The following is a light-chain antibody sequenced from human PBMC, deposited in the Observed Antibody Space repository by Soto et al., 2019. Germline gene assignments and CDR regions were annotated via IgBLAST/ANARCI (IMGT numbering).Light chain of an antibody. CDR1: KSVSRN. J-gene: IGKJ5*01. Sequence: EIVMTQSPATLSLSPWEIATIYCMASKSVSRNLAWYQQKPGQAPRXXXYDASYRAPGIPARFSVSGSGTDFTLTISRLEDEDSAVFYCQQYGTSEIIFCQGTRLEIK. CDR2: DAS. V-gene: IGKV3D-15*01. CDR3: QQYGTSEII.